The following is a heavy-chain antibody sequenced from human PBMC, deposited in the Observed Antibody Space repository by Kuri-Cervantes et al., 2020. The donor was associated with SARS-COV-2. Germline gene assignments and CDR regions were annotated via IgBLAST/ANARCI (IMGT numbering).Heavy chain of an antibody. CDR1: RFTFSHYG. CDR2: ISFDGSNK. Sequence: GGSLRLSCAASRFTFSHYGVHWVRQAPGKGLEWVAVISFDGSNKYYGDSVKGRFTISRDNSKNMPYLQMDSLRADDTAVYYCAREKLYSGSHIDHWGQGTLVTVSS. CDR3: AREKLYSGSHIDH. V-gene: IGHV3-30-3*01. J-gene: IGHJ4*02. D-gene: IGHD1-26*01.